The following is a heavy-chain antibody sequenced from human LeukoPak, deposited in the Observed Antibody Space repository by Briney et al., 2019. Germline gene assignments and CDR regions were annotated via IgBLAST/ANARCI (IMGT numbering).Heavy chain of an antibody. CDR1: GGTFSSYA. D-gene: IGHD3-22*01. Sequence: GASVKVSCTVSGGTFSSYAFSWVRQAPGQGLEWMGGIIPIVGTTNYAQMFQGRVTITADESTSTAYMELSSLRSEDTAVYYCARGGYYYDSSGYSHLPDYWGQGTLVTVSA. CDR2: IIPIVGTT. J-gene: IGHJ4*02. V-gene: IGHV1-69*13. CDR3: ARGGYYYDSSGYSHLPDY.